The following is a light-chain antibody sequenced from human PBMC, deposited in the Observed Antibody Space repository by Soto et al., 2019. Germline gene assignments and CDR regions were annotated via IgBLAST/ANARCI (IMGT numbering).Light chain of an antibody. Sequence: QSVLTQPRSVSGSPGQSVTISCTGTSSDVGGYNYVSWYQHHPGKATKLMIYDVSKRPSGVPDRFSGSKSGNTASLTISGLQAEDEADYYCCSYAGSYVVFGGGTKVTVL. CDR2: DVS. V-gene: IGLV2-11*01. CDR3: CSYAGSYVV. J-gene: IGLJ2*01. CDR1: SSDVGGYNY.